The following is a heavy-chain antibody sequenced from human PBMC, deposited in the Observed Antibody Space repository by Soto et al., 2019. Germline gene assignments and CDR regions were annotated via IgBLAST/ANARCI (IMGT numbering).Heavy chain of an antibody. D-gene: IGHD2-15*01. J-gene: IGHJ4*02. CDR2: TGSGTGPG. V-gene: IGHV1-69*06. CDR3: ARRHSGGFFRFFDS. Sequence: VKVSCKASGGSLSTNPISWVRQAPGQGLEWMGGTGSGTGPGNHAQKFQGRLTVTADKSTSTVYMELTNLSSEDTAVYYCARRHSGGFFRFFDSWGQGTLVAVSS. CDR1: GGSLSTNP.